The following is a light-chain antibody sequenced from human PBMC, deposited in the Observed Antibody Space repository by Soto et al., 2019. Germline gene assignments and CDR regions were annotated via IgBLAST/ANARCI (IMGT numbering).Light chain of an antibody. V-gene: IGKV4-1*01. CDR3: QQYYTTPPFT. CDR2: WAS. CDR1: QSVLYNSNNLNY. J-gene: IGKJ3*01. Sequence: DIVMTQSPDSLAVSLGERATINCKSSQSVLYNSNNLNYLAWYQQKPGQPPKLLLYWASTRESGVPDRFSGSGSGTDFTLTISTLQAEDVAVYYCQQYYTTPPFTFGPGTKVDIK.